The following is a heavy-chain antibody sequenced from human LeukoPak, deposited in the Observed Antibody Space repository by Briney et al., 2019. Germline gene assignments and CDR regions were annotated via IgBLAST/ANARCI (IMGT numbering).Heavy chain of an antibody. J-gene: IGHJ4*02. CDR2: ISSSSSYI. D-gene: IGHD3-10*01. Sequence: PGRSLRLSCAASGFTFSSYGMHWVRQAPGKGLEWVSSISSSSSYIYYADSVKGRFTISRDNAKNSLYLQMNSLRAEDTAVYYCARDVIGALGYWGQGTLVTVSS. CDR3: ARDVIGALGY. CDR1: GFTFSSYG. V-gene: IGHV3-21*01.